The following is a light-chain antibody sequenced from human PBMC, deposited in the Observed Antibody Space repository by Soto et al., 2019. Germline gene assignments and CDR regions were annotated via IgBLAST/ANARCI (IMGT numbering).Light chain of an antibody. J-gene: IGKJ4*01. CDR2: AAS. CDR1: QSISSY. CDR3: QQTYITPLT. V-gene: IGKV1-39*01. Sequence: DIQMTQSPSSLSASVGDRVTITCRASQSISSYLNWYQQKPGKAPKLLIYAASSLQSGVPSRFSGNGSGTDFTLTISSLQPEDFATYYCQQTYITPLTFGGGTKVEIK.